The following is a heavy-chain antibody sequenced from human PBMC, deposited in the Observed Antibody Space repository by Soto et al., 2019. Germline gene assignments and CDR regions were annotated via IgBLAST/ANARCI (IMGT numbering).Heavy chain of an antibody. D-gene: IGHD1-26*01. V-gene: IGHV4-30-4*01. CDR3: ARDQGGSYTDY. CDR2: IYYSGST. Sequence: SETLSLTCTVSGGSISSGDYYWSWIRQPPGKGLEWIGYIYYSGSTYYNPSLKSRVTISVDTSKNQFSLKLSSVTAADTAVYYCARDQGGSYTDYWGQGTLVTVSS. CDR1: GGSISSGDYY. J-gene: IGHJ4*02.